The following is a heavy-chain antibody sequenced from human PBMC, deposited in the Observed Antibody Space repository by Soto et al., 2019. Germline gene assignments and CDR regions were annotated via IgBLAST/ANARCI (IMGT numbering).Heavy chain of an antibody. D-gene: IGHD6-6*01. J-gene: IGHJ4*02. CDR1: GGSISSGGYY. CDR2: IYYSGST. V-gene: IGHV4-31*03. Sequence: SETLSLTCTVSGGSISSGGYYWSWIRQHPGKGLEWIGYIYYSGSTYYNPSLKSRITISVDTSKNQFSLKLSSVTAANTAVYYCARVKQEYSSSSRYFDYWGQGTLVTVSS. CDR3: ARVKQEYSSSSRYFDY.